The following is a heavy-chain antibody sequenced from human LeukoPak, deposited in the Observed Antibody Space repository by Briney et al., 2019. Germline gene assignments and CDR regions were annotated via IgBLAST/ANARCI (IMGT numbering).Heavy chain of an antibody. V-gene: IGHV4-61*01. CDR1: GGSVSSGSYY. J-gene: IGHJ4*02. D-gene: IGHD2-15*01. CDR3: ARAALGFCSGGTCPYYFDH. Sequence: SETLSLTCTVSGGSVSSGSYYWNWIRQPPGKGLEWIGYIYYSGSTRYNPSLQSRVTISVDTSKNQFSLRLNSVTAADSAVYYCARAALGFCSGGTCPYYFDHWGQGTLVTVSS. CDR2: IYYSGST.